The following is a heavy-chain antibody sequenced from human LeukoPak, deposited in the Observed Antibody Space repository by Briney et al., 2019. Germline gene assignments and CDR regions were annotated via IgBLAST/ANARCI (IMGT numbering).Heavy chain of an antibody. CDR1: GFIFSTHA. Sequence: GRSLRLSCAASGFIFSTHAMSWVRQAPGKGLEWVSGVGGSGDRTYYADSVRGRFIISRDNSKNTVYLQMSGLRAEDTATYYGVREKYSSGNYYFDYWGQGTLVTVSS. V-gene: IGHV3-23*01. D-gene: IGHD6-19*01. CDR3: VREKYSSGNYYFDY. CDR2: VGGSGDRT. J-gene: IGHJ4*02.